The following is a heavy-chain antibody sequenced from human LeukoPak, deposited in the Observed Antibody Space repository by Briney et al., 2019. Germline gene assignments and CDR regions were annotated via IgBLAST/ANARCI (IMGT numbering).Heavy chain of an antibody. V-gene: IGHV3-48*03. J-gene: IGHJ4*02. CDR3: ARGAPFGVVIGGYLDY. Sequence: GGSLRLSCAASGFTFSSYEMNWVRQAPGKGLEWVSYISSSGSTIYYADSVKGRFTISRDNAKNSLYLQMNSLRAEDTAVYYCARGAPFGVVIGGYLDYWGQGTLVTVSS. D-gene: IGHD3-3*01. CDR2: ISSSGSTI. CDR1: GFTFSSYE.